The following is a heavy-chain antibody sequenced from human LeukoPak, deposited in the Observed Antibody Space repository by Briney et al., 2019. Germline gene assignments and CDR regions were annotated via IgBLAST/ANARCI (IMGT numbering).Heavy chain of an antibody. CDR2: IRYDGSNK. D-gene: IGHD6-19*01. Sequence: GGSLRLSCAASGFSFSNYDMHWVRQAPGKGLEWVAFIRYDGSNKYYGGSVKGRFTISRDNSKNTLYLQMNSLRAEDTAVYYCAKGPALAGTFYFDCWGQGTLVTVSS. CDR1: GFSFSNYD. V-gene: IGHV3-30*02. J-gene: IGHJ4*02. CDR3: AKGPALAGTFYFDC.